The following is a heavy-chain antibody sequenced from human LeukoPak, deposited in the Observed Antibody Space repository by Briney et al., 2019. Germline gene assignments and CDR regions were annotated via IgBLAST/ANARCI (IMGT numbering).Heavy chain of an antibody. CDR1: EFSVGSNY. Sequence: GGSLRLSCAASEFSVGSNYMTWVRQAPGKGLEWVSLIYSGGSTYYADSVKGRFTISRDNSKNTLYLQMNSLRAEDTAVYYCASIYLIVGATTFDYWGQGTLVTVSS. CDR2: IYSGGST. J-gene: IGHJ4*02. D-gene: IGHD1-26*01. CDR3: ASIYLIVGATTFDY. V-gene: IGHV3-66*01.